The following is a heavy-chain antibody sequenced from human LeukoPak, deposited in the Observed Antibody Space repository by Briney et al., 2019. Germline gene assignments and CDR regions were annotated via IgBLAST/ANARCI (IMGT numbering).Heavy chain of an antibody. CDR3: ARELVVAAQGALGY. CDR1: GYTFTNYD. D-gene: IGHD2-15*01. CDR2: MNPNSGNT. Sequence: ASVKVSCKASGYTFTNYDINWVRQATGQGLEWMGWMNPNSGNTGYAQKFQGRVTMTRNTTISTAYMELSSLRSEDTAVYYCARELVVAAQGALGYWGQGTLVTVSS. J-gene: IGHJ4*02. V-gene: IGHV1-8*01.